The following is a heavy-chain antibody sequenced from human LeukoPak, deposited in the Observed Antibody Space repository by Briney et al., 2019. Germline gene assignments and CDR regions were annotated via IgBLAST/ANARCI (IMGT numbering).Heavy chain of an antibody. CDR2: IAGSGGNT. CDR1: EFTFSSYA. Sequence: GGSLRLSCAASEFTFSSYAMSWVRQAPGKGLEWVSTIAGSGGNTYDADSVKGRSTISRDNSKNALFLQMDSLRAEDTAIYYCAKSERATYGSGNYAFDIWGQGTLVTVSS. V-gene: IGHV3-23*01. J-gene: IGHJ3*02. CDR3: AKSERATYGSGNYAFDI. D-gene: IGHD3-10*01.